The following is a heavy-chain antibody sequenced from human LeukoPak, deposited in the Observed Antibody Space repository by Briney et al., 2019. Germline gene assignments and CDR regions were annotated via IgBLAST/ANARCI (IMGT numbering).Heavy chain of an antibody. D-gene: IGHD1-26*01. J-gene: IGHJ4*02. CDR1: GLTFSSYW. CDR2: IKEDGSEK. V-gene: IGHV3-7*04. Sequence: TGGSLRLSCAVSGLTFSSYWMSWVRQAPGKGLEWVANIKEDGSEKYYVDSAKGRFTISRDNAKNSLYLQMNSLRAEDTAVYYCATGGRYHYYWGQGSLVTVSS. CDR3: ATGGRYHYY.